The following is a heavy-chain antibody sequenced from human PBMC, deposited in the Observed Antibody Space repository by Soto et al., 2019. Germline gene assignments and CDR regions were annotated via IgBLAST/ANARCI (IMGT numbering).Heavy chain of an antibody. Sequence: QVQLVQSGAEVKKPGSSVKVSCKASGGTFSSYAISWVRQAPGQGLEWMGGIIPIFGTANYAQKFQGRVTITADKSTSTAYMELSSLRSEDTAVCYCSRVHGDRGNYYYGMDVWGQGTTVTVSS. CDR3: SRVHGDRGNYYYGMDV. V-gene: IGHV1-69*06. J-gene: IGHJ6*02. D-gene: IGHD4-17*01. CDR1: GGTFSSYA. CDR2: IIPIFGTA.